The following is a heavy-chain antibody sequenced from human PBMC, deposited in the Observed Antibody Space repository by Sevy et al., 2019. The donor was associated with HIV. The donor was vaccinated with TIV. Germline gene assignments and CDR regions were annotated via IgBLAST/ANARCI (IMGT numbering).Heavy chain of an antibody. J-gene: IGHJ4*02. D-gene: IGHD1-26*01. CDR1: GYTFTSYG. V-gene: IGHV1-18*01. CDR3: ARALSGSYPGVAYFDY. Sequence: ASVKVSCKASGYTFTSYGISWVRQAPGQGLEWMGWISAYNGNTNYAQKLQGRVTMTTDTSTSIAYMELRSLRSDDTAVYYCARALSGSYPGVAYFDYWGQGTLVTVSS. CDR2: ISAYNGNT.